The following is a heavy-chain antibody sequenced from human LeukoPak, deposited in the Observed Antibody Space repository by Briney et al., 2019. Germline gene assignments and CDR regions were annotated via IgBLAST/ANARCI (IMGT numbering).Heavy chain of an antibody. CDR3: ARKYGVAFDI. V-gene: IGHV3-21*01. CDR1: GFTFSSDS. CDR2: IRSSISYI. Sequence: PGGSLRLTCPASGFTFSSDSINWGCHAPRAGLERVWSIRSSISYIYYADSVKGRFTISRDNPKNSLSLQMNSLRAEDTAVYYCARKYGVAFDIWGQGTMVTVSS. D-gene: IGHD4-17*01. J-gene: IGHJ3*02.